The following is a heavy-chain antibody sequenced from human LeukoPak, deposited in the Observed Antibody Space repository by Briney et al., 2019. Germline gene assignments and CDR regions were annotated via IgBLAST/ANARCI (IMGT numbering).Heavy chain of an antibody. Sequence: PSETLSLTCTVSGGSISNYYWSWIRQPPGKGLEWIGEINHSGSTNYNPSLKSRVTISVDTSKNQFSLKLSSVTAADTAVYYCARANNYYDSSGYYYGYWGQGTLVTVSS. J-gene: IGHJ4*02. CDR1: GGSISNYY. D-gene: IGHD3-22*01. V-gene: IGHV4-34*01. CDR2: INHSGST. CDR3: ARANNYYDSSGYYYGY.